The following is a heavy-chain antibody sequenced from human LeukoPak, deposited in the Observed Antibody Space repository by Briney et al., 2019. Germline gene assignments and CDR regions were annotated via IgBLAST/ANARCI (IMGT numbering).Heavy chain of an antibody. CDR2: ISYDGSNK. D-gene: IGHD2-8*02. J-gene: IGHJ3*02. Sequence: GGSLRLSCAASGFTFSSYGMHWVRQAPGKGLEWVAVISYDGSNKSYADYVKGRLTISRDNSKNTLYLQMNSLRAEDTAVYYCAKIVVVYAPQGGENHDAFDIWGQGTMVTVSS. CDR3: AKIVVVYAPQGGENHDAFDI. CDR1: GFTFSSYG. V-gene: IGHV3-30*18.